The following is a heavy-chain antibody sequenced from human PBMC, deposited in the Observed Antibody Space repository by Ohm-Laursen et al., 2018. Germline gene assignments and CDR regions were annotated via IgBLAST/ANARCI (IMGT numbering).Heavy chain of an antibody. J-gene: IGHJ3*02. CDR3: ARGRLSGTRRALDI. D-gene: IGHD1-7*01. CDR2: MNPNSGDT. V-gene: IGHV1-8*01. Sequence: ASVKVSCKASGYTFTSYDINWVRQATGQGLQWMGWMNPNSGDTGYAHKFQGRVTMARNASISTANMEMSSLRSEDTAVYYCARGRLSGTRRALDIWGQGTMVTVSS. CDR1: GYTFTSYD.